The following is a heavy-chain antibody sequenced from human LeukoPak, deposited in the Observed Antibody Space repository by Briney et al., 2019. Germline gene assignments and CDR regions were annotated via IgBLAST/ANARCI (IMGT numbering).Heavy chain of an antibody. D-gene: IGHD2/OR15-2a*01. CDR3: ARDQAVYFSYGDY. Sequence: PGGSLRLSCAASGFTFSNYGMHWVRQAPGKGLEWLAAIFYDGSNTHYADTVKGRFTISRDNSKNTLYLQVNSLRAEDTAVYYSARDQAVYFSYGDYWGQGTLVTVSS. J-gene: IGHJ4*02. CDR2: IFYDGSNT. CDR1: GFTFSNYG. V-gene: IGHV3-33*01.